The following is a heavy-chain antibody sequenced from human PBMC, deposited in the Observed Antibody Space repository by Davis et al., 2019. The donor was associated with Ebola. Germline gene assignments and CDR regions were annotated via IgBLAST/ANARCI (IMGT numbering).Heavy chain of an antibody. J-gene: IGHJ4*02. V-gene: IGHV1-8*03. CDR1: GYTFTSYD. CDR3: ARVNYDYIWGSYRYDY. CDR2: MNPNSGNT. D-gene: IGHD3-16*02. Sequence: ASVKVSCKASGYTFTSYDINWVRQATGQGLEWMGWMNPNSGNTGYAQKFQDRVTITRNTSISTAYMELSSLRSEDTAVYYCARVNYDYIWGSYRYDYWGQGTLVTVSS.